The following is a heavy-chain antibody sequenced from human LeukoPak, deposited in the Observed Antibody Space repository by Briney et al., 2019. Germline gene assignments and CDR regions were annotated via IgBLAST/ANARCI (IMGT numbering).Heavy chain of an antibody. V-gene: IGHV3-30*02. CDR1: GFTFSNYG. CDR3: AKDGLNSGSYGEARFDY. D-gene: IGHD1-26*01. Sequence: GGSLRLSCAASGFTFSNYGMHWVRQAPGKGLEWVAFIRYDGSIKYYADSVKGRFTISRDNSKNTLYLQMNSLRAEDTAVYYCAKDGLNSGSYGEARFDYWGQGTLVTVSS. CDR2: IRYDGSIK. J-gene: IGHJ4*02.